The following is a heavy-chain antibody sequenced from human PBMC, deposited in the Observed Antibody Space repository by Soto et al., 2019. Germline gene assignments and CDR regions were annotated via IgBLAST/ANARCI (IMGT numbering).Heavy chain of an antibody. V-gene: IGHV1-18*01. CDR1: GYTFTSYG. Sequence: ASVKVSCKASGYTFTSYGISWVRQAPGQGLEWMGWISAYNGNTNYAQKLQGRVTMTTDTSTSTAYMELRSLRSDDTAVYYCASGQSSTIFGVVLNYGMDVWGQGTTVTVSS. J-gene: IGHJ6*02. CDR2: ISAYNGNT. CDR3: ASGQSSTIFGVVLNYGMDV. D-gene: IGHD3-3*01.